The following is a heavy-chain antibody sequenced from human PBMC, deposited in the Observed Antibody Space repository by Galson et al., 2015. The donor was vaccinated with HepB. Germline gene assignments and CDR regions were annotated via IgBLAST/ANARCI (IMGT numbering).Heavy chain of an antibody. CDR1: GFTFSNYW. Sequence: SLRLSCAASGFTFSNYWMTWVRQAPGKGLEWVANIKQDGSETYYVDSVKGRFTISRDNAENSLYLQMNSLRAEDTAVYYCARGAVKQWLNWYFDLWGRGTLVTVSS. D-gene: IGHD6-19*01. V-gene: IGHV3-7*01. CDR3: ARGAVKQWLNWYFDL. J-gene: IGHJ2*01. CDR2: IKQDGSET.